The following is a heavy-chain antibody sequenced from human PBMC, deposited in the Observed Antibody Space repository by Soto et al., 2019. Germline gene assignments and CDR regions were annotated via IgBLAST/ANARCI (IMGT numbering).Heavy chain of an antibody. V-gene: IGHV5-10-1*01. Sequence: PGESLKTSCKGSGYSFTSYWISWVRQMPGKGLEWMGRIDPSDSYTNYSPSFQGHVTISADKSISTAYLQWSSLKASDTAMYYCARLWTHSGYYYKTSNAFDIWGQGTMVTVSS. CDR1: GYSFTSYW. CDR2: IDPSDSYT. J-gene: IGHJ3*02. D-gene: IGHD3-22*01. CDR3: ARLWTHSGYYYKTSNAFDI.